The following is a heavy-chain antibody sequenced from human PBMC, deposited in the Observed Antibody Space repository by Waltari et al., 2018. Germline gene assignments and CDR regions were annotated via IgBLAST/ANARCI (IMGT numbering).Heavy chain of an antibody. Sequence: QVQLQQWGAGLLKPSETLSLTCAVYGGSFSGYYWSWIRQPPGQGLEWIGEINHSGSTNYNPSLKGRVHISVDTSTNQFSLKLSSVTAADTAVYYCARESWSDYDSQGNWFDPWGQGTLVTVSS. CDR2: INHSGST. V-gene: IGHV4-34*01. CDR3: ARESWSDYDSQGNWFDP. J-gene: IGHJ5*02. D-gene: IGHD3-22*01. CDR1: GGSFSGYY.